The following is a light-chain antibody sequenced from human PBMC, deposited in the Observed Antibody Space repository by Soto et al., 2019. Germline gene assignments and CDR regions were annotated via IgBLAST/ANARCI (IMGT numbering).Light chain of an antibody. J-gene: IGKJ2*01. V-gene: IGKV3-20*01. Sequence: EFVLTQSPGTLSLSPGERATLCCRASQSVRSNYLAWYQQKPGQSPRLLIYGASNRATGIPDRFSGSGSGTDFTLTISRLEPEDFAVFYCQHYGSSAYTFGQGTTLEIK. CDR2: GAS. CDR1: QSVRSNY. CDR3: QHYGSSAYT.